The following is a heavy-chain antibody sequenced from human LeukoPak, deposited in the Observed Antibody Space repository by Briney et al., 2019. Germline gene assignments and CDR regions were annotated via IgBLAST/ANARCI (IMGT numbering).Heavy chain of an antibody. CDR1: GFTFSSYA. J-gene: IGHJ4*02. Sequence: GGSLRLSCAASGFTFSSYAMSWVRQAPGKGLEWVSVISGSGGSTYYAGSVKGRFTISRDNSKNTLYLQMNSLRAEDTAVYYCAKASESLGYCSGGSCRRYFDYWGQGTLVTVSS. CDR3: AKASESLGYCSGGSCRRYFDY. CDR2: ISGSGGST. V-gene: IGHV3-23*01. D-gene: IGHD2-15*01.